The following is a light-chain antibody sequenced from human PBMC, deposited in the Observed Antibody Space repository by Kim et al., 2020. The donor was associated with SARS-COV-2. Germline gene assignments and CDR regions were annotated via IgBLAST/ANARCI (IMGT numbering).Light chain of an antibody. V-gene: IGKV1-5*01. Sequence: ASVGDRVSITCRASQSISTWVAWYQQKPGKAPKLLIYDASTLQSGVSSRVSGSGSGTEFTLTISSLQPDDVATYFCQQYDTSSRAFGQGTTVDIK. CDR3: QQYDTSSRA. CDR1: QSISTW. J-gene: IGKJ1*01. CDR2: DAS.